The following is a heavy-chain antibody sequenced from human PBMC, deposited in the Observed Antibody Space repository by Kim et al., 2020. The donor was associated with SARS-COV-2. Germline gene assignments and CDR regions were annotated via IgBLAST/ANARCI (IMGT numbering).Heavy chain of an antibody. CDR2: IFPGDSDT. V-gene: IGHV5-51*01. J-gene: IGHJ5*02. D-gene: IGHD6-6*01. CDR1: GYSFTSNW. Sequence: GESLKISCKASGYSFTSNWIGWVRQMPGKGLEWMGIIFPGDSDTRYSPSFEGQVTISVDKSIRTAYLQWTSLKVSDTAIYYCARRGAARPNVYNWFDPWGQGTLVTVSA. CDR3: ARRGAARPNVYNWFDP.